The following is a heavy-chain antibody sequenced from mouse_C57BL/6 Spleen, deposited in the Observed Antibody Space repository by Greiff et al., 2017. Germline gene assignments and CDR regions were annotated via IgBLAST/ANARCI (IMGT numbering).Heavy chain of an antibody. Sequence: QVQLQQSDAELVKPGASVKISCKASGYTFTDHTIHWMKQRPEQGLEWIGYIYPRDGSTKYNEKFKGKATLTADKSSSTAYMQLHSLTSEASAVYFCARQDYYGSFLPYWGQGTLVTVSA. D-gene: IGHD1-1*01. J-gene: IGHJ3*01. CDR2: IYPRDGST. CDR1: GYTFTDHT. CDR3: ARQDYYGSFLPY. V-gene: IGHV1-78*01.